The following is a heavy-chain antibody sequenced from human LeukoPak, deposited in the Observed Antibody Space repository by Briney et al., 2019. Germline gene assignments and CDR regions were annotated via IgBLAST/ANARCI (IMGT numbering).Heavy chain of an antibody. V-gene: IGHV3-53*01. D-gene: IGHD4-11*01. CDR3: ARGSVSYNYFDY. CDR1: GFTFSSNY. J-gene: IGHJ4*02. CDR2: IYSGGST. Sequence: GGSLRLSCAASGFTFSSNYMSWVRQAPGKGLEWVSVIYSGGSTYYADSVKGRFTISRDNSKNTLYLQMNSLRAEDTAVYYCARGSVSYNYFDYWGQGTLVTVSS.